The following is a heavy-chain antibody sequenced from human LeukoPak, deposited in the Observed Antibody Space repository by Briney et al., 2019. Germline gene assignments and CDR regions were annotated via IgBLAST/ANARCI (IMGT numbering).Heavy chain of an antibody. D-gene: IGHD2-2*01. J-gene: IGHJ6*02. CDR2: INHSGST. CDR3: ARVCRSTSCYRGMDV. CDR1: GGSFSGYY. Sequence: SETLSLTCAVYGGSFSGYYWSWIRQPPGKGLEWIGEINHSGSTNYNPSLKSRVTISVDTSKNQFSLMLSSVTAADTAVYYCARVCRSTSCYRGMDVWGQGTTVTVSS. V-gene: IGHV4-34*01.